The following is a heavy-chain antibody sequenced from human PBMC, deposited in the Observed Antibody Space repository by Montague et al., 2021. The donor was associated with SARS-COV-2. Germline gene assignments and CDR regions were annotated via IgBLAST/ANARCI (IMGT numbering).Heavy chain of an antibody. J-gene: IGHJ4*02. V-gene: IGHV4-39*01. Sequence: VKPTQTLTLTCTFSGFSLSTSGMCVSWIRQPPGKGLEWIGSIYYSGSTYYNPSLKSRVTISVDTSKNQFSLKLSSVTAADTAVYYCARHERQWLRLYPYYFDYWGQGTLVTVSS. CDR2: IYYSGST. CDR1: GFSLSTSGMC. CDR3: ARHERQWLRLYPYYFDY. D-gene: IGHD5-12*01.